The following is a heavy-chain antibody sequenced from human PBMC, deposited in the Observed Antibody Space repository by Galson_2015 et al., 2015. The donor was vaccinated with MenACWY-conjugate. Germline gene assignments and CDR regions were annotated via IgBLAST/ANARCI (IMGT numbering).Heavy chain of an antibody. J-gene: IGHJ4*02. V-gene: IGHV3-64*01. CDR3: ARDGGGDIVVVPAATYFDY. D-gene: IGHD2-2*01. CDR2: ISSNGGST. Sequence: SLRLSCAASGFTFSSYAMHWVRQAPGKGLEYVSAISSNGGSTYYANSVKGRFTISRDNSKNTLYLQMGSLRAEDMAVYYCARDGGGDIVVVPAATYFDYWGQGTLVTVSS. CDR1: GFTFSSYA.